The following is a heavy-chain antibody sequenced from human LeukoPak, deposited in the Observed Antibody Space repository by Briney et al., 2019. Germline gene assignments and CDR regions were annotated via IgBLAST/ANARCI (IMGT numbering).Heavy chain of an antibody. J-gene: IGHJ6*03. V-gene: IGHV3-20*04. D-gene: IGHD1-26*01. CDR2: INWNGGIT. Sequence: GGSLRLSCAASGFTFDDYGMSWVRQDPGKGLEWVSGINWNGGITNYADSVKGRFTISRDNAKNSLYLQMDSLRVEDTAVYYCARDPYSGNYGAYYYYYMDVWGKGTTVTISS. CDR1: GFTFDDYG. CDR3: ARDPYSGNYGAYYYYYMDV.